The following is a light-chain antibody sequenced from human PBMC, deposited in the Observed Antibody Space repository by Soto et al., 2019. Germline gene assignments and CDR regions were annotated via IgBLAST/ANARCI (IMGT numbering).Light chain of an antibody. CDR1: SSDVGGYNY. V-gene: IGLV2-14*01. CDR3: SSFTSSSILV. J-gene: IGLJ2*01. Sequence: QSVLTQPASVSGSPGQSITISCTGTSSDVGGYNYVSWYQQHPGKAPKLMIYAVSNRPSGVSNRFSASKSGNTASLTISGLQAEDEADYYCSSFTSSSILVFGGGTKLTVL. CDR2: AVS.